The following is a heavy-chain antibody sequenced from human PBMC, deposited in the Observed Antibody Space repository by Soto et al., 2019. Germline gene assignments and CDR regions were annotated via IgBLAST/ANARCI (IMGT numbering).Heavy chain of an antibody. Sequence: QVLLQESGPGLVKPSETLSLTCTVSGDSISSYYWSWIRQPAGKGLEWIGRIFTSGSTNYNPSLKSRVTMSVDTSKNQFSLKLTSVTAADTAVYYCARETDTAMVPQPTFDYWGQGTLVTVSS. V-gene: IGHV4-4*07. CDR3: ARETDTAMVPQPTFDY. D-gene: IGHD5-18*01. CDR1: GDSISSYY. CDR2: IFTSGST. J-gene: IGHJ4*02.